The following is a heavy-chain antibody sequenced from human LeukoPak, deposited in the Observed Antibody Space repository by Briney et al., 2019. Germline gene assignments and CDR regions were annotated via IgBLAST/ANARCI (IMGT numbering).Heavy chain of an antibody. Sequence: KSSETLSLTCIVSGGSISSYYWSWIRQPPGKGLEWIGYIYYSGSTNYNPSLKSRVTISVDTSKNQFSLKLSSVTDADTAVYYCARVVDTYDSGYMDVWGKGTTVTVSS. J-gene: IGHJ6*03. D-gene: IGHD5-12*01. CDR1: GGSISSYY. V-gene: IGHV4-59*01. CDR2: IYYSGST. CDR3: ARVVDTYDSGYMDV.